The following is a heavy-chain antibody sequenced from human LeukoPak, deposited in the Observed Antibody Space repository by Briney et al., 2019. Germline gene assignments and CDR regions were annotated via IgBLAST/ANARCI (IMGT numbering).Heavy chain of an antibody. CDR1: GFTFSSYA. J-gene: IGHJ4*02. V-gene: IGHV3-30-3*01. Sequence: PGGSLRLSCAASGFTFSSYAMHWVRQAPGKGLEWVAVISYVGSNKYYADSVKGRFTISRDNSKNTLYLQMNSLRAEDTAVYYCARGALYGSGSESPGYWGQGTLVTVSS. CDR2: ISYVGSNK. CDR3: ARGALYGSGSESPGY. D-gene: IGHD3-10*01.